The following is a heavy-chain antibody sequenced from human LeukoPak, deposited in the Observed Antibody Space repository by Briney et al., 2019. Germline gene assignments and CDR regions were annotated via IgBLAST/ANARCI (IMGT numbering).Heavy chain of an antibody. CDR3: ARRRRGSSWWFDP. CDR2: INPNSGGT. J-gene: IGHJ5*02. Sequence: GASVKVSCKASGYTFTGYYMHWVRQAPGQGLEWMGWINPNSGGTNHAQKFQGRVTMTRDTSISTAYMELSRLRSDDTAVYYCARRRRGSSWWFDPWGQGTLVTVSS. D-gene: IGHD6-13*01. CDR1: GYTFTGYY. V-gene: IGHV1-2*02.